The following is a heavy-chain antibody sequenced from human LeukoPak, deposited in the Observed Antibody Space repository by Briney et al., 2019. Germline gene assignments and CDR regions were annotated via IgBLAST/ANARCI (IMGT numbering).Heavy chain of an antibody. D-gene: IGHD3-22*01. Sequence: PGGSLILSCAASGFTFSSYGMHWVRQAPGKGLEWVAFIRYDGSNKYYADSVKGRFTISRDNSKNTLYLQMNSLRAEDTSVYYCAKDGGEYYDSSGYSFDYWGQGTLVTVSS. CDR2: IRYDGSNK. V-gene: IGHV3-30*02. CDR3: AKDGGEYYDSSGYSFDY. CDR1: GFTFSSYG. J-gene: IGHJ4*02.